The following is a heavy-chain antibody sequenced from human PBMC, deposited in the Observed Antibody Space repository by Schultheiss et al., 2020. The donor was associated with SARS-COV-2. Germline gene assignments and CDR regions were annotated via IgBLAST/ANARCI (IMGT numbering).Heavy chain of an antibody. V-gene: IGHV5-10-1*01. CDR3: ASSNYDILTGPYYYYYGMDV. D-gene: IGHD3-9*01. Sequence: GESLKISCKGSGYSFTSYWIGWVRQMPGKGLEWMGRIDPSDSYTNYSPSFQGHVTISADKSISTAYLQWSSLKASDTAMYYCASSNYDILTGPYYYYYGMDVWGQGTTVTVSS. J-gene: IGHJ6*02. CDR1: GYSFTSYW. CDR2: IDPSDSYT.